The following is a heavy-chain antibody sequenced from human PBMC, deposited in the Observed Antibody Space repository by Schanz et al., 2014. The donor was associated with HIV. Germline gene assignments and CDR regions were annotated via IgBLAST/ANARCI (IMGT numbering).Heavy chain of an antibody. CDR2: ISGSGDIT. V-gene: IGHV3-23*01. D-gene: IGHD3-22*01. J-gene: IGHJ4*02. CDR1: GFSFSSYV. Sequence: EIQLLESGGGLVQPGGSLRLSCAASGFSFSSYVMSWIRQAPGKGLEWVSAISGSGDITYYADSVKGRFTISRDNSKNTVYLQMDSLRAEDTAVYYCARVRDTSYYDSSAYYLDYWGQGTLVTVSS. CDR3: ARVRDTSYYDSSAYYLDY.